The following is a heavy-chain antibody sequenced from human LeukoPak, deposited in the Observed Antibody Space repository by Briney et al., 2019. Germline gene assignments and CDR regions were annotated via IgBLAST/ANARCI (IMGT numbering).Heavy chain of an antibody. Sequence: GASVKVSCKASGGTFSSYAISWVRQAPGQGLEWMGGIIPIFGTANYAQKIQGRVTITADESTSTAYMELSSLRSEDTAVYYCARDPWEEPGYSYGYGYYYGMDVWGQGTTVTVSS. CDR1: GGTFSSYA. V-gene: IGHV1-69*13. CDR2: IIPIFGTA. CDR3: ARDPWEEPGYSYGYGYYYGMDV. D-gene: IGHD5-18*01. J-gene: IGHJ6*02.